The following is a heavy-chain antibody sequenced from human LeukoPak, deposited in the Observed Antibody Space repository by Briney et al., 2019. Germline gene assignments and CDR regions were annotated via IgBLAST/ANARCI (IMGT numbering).Heavy chain of an antibody. V-gene: IGHV3-23*01. CDR1: GFTFSSYA. D-gene: IGHD1-7*01. Sequence: GGSLRLSCAASGFTFSSYAMHWVRQAPGKGLEWVSAISGSGGSTYYADSVKGRFTVSRDNSKNTLYLQMSSLRAEDTAVYYCAKDERNWNYNLASQTYDWGQGTLVTVSS. CDR3: AKDERNWNYNLASQTYD. CDR2: ISGSGGST. J-gene: IGHJ4*02.